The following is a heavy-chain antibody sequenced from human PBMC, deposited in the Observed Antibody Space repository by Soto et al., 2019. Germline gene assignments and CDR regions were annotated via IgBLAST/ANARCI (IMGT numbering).Heavy chain of an antibody. J-gene: IGHJ3*02. CDR1: GITVSSNY. Sequence: EVQLVESGGGLVQPGGSLRLSCAASGITVSSNYMSWVSQAPGKGLEWVSVINSGGSTYYAGSVKGRFTISRDNSQITLYLQMNSLRAEDTAVYYCARELRLGTYYYFAFDIWGQGTMVTVSS. CDR3: ARELRLGTYYYFAFDI. D-gene: IGHD3-22*01. CDR2: INSGGST. V-gene: IGHV3-66*01.